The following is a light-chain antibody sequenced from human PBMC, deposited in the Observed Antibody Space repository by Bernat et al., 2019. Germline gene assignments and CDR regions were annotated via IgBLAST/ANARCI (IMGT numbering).Light chain of an antibody. CDR3: QSYDSSVWV. Sequence: NFMLTQPHSVSESPGKTVTISCSRSSGSIAGNYVQRYQQRPGSAPTTVMYEDNQRPYGVPDRFSGSIDRSSNSASLTISGLKTEDEADYCCQSYDSSVWVFGGGTKLTVL. V-gene: IGLV6-57*04. CDR2: EDN. J-gene: IGLJ3*02. CDR1: SGSIAGNY.